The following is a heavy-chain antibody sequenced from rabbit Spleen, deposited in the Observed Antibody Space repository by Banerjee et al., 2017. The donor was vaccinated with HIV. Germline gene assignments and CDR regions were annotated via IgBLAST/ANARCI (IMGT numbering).Heavy chain of an antibody. CDR2: IAGSSSGFT. V-gene: IGHV1S45*01. CDR3: ARDTGSSFSSYGMDL. D-gene: IGHD8-1*01. CDR1: GFDFTNYY. J-gene: IGHJ6*01. Sequence: QEQLTETGGGLVQPGGSLTLSCKASGFDFTNYYISWVRQAPGKGLEWISCIAGSSSGFTYSATWAKGRFTCSKTSSTTVTLQMTSLTVADTATYFCARDTGSSFSSYGMDLWGQGTLVTVS.